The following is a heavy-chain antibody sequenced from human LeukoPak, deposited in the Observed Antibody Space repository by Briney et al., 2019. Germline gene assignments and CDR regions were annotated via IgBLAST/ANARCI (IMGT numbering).Heavy chain of an antibody. Sequence: GGSLRLSCAASGFTFSNYSMNWVRQAPGKGLEWVSSISSSSSYIYYADSVKGRFTISRDNAKNSLYLQMNSLRAEDTAVYYCARSSGWNFDYWGQGTLVTVSS. CDR2: ISSSSSYI. D-gene: IGHD6-19*01. J-gene: IGHJ4*02. CDR1: GFTFSNYS. V-gene: IGHV3-21*01. CDR3: ARSSGWNFDY.